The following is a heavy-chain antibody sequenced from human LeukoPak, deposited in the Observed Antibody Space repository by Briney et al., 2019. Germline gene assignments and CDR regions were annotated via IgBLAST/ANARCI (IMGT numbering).Heavy chain of an antibody. Sequence: SETLSLTCTVSGGSISSYYWSWIRQPPGKGLEWIGYIYYSGSTNYNPSLKSRVIISVDTSKNQFSLKLSSVTAADTAVYYCASGGVVVPAALYYYYYGMDVWGQGTTVTVSS. D-gene: IGHD2-2*01. CDR3: ASGGVVVPAALYYYYYGMDV. J-gene: IGHJ6*02. CDR1: GGSISSYY. V-gene: IGHV4-59*08. CDR2: IYYSGST.